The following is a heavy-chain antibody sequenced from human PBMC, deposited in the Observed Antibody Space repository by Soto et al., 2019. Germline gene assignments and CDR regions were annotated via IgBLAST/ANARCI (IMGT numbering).Heavy chain of an antibody. Sequence: GASVKVSCKASGFTFTSSAVQWVRQARGQRLEWIGWIVVGSGNTNYAQKFQERVTMTRDTSISTAYMELSRLRSDDTAVYYCASKVTTGYYYYGMDVWGQGTTVTVSS. J-gene: IGHJ6*02. D-gene: IGHD4-17*01. V-gene: IGHV1-58*01. CDR3: ASKVTTGYYYYGMDV. CDR1: GFTFTSSA. CDR2: IVVGSGNT.